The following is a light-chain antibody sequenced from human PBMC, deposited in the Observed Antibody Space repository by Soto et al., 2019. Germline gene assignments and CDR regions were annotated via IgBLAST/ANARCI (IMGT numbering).Light chain of an antibody. CDR3: QGLNDYPIS. CDR1: QGISSY. V-gene: IGKV1-9*01. Sequence: DIQLTQSPSFLSASVGDRVTITCRASQGISSYLAWYQQKPGEAPKFLIYAASTLRGGVPSRFSGSGSGTEFTLTISSLQPEDFATCYCQGLNDYPISFGQGTRMEIK. CDR2: AAS. J-gene: IGKJ5*01.